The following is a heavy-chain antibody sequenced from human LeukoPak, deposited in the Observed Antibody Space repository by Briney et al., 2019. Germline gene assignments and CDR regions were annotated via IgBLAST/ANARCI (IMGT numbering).Heavy chain of an antibody. J-gene: IGHJ5*02. Sequence: ASVKVSCKASGYSFTSYDINWVRQATGQGLEWMGWMNPDSGNTGYAQKFQGRVTMTRDTSMSTAYMEVNSLRSEDTAVYYCARSLAGQGVWFDPWGQGTLVTVSS. CDR2: MNPDSGNT. CDR3: ARSLAGQGVWFDP. V-gene: IGHV1-8*01. D-gene: IGHD6-13*01. CDR1: GYSFTSYD.